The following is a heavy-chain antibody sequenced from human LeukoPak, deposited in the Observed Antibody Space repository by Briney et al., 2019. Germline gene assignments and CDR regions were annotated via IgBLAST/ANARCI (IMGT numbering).Heavy chain of an antibody. CDR3: ARVSFAADWYFDL. CDR1: GFTFSNYW. J-gene: IGHJ2*01. V-gene: IGHV3-74*01. CDR2: INSDGSSA. D-gene: IGHD2/OR15-2a*01. Sequence: GGSLRLSCAASGFTFSNYWMHWVRQAPGEGLVWVSRINSDGSSATYADSVEGRSTISRDNAKNTVNLQLNSLRAEDTAVYYCARVSFAADWYFDLWGRGTLVTVSS.